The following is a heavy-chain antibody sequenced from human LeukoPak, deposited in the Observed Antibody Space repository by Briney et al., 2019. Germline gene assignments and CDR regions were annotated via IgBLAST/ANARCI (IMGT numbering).Heavy chain of an antibody. J-gene: IGHJ6*03. Sequence: ASVKVSCKASGYTFTSYGISWVRQAPGQGLEWMGWISAYNGNTNYAQKLQGRVTMTTDTSTSTAYMELRSLRSDDTAVYYCATHSPEWRYSGYYNFYYMDVWGKGTTVTIS. V-gene: IGHV1-18*01. CDR3: ATHSPEWRYSGYYNFYYMDV. D-gene: IGHD5-12*01. CDR1: GYTFTSYG. CDR2: ISAYNGNT.